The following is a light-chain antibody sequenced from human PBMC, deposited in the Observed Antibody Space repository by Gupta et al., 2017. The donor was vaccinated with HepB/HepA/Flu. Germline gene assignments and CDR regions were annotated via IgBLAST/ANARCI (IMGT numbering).Light chain of an antibody. V-gene: IGLV2-11*01. J-gene: IGLJ2*01. CDR1: SSDVGGYNY. CDR2: DVS. CDR3: CSYAGSVV. Sequence: QSALTQPRSVSGPPGQSVTISCPGTSSDVGGYNYVSWYQQHPGKAPKLMIYDVSKRPSGVPDRFSGSKSGNTASLTISGLQAEDEADYYCCSYAGSVVFGGGTKLTVL.